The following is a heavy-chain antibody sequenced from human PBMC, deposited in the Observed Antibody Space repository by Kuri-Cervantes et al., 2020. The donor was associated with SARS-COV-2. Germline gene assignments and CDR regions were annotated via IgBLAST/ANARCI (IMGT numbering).Heavy chain of an antibody. V-gene: IGHV3-48*01. D-gene: IGHD3-16*02. CDR2: ISSSSSTI. CDR3: ARDFDYVWGSYLDY. Sequence: LSLTCAASGFTFSSYSMNWVRQAPGKGLEWVSYISSSSSTIYYADSVKGRFTISRDNAKNSLYLQMNSLRAEDTAVYYCARDFDYVWGSYLDYWGQGTLVTVSS. J-gene: IGHJ4*02. CDR1: GFTFSSYS.